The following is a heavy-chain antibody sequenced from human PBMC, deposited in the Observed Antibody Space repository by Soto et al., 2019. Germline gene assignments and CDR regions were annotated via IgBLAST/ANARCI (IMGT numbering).Heavy chain of an antibody. CDR2: IAVGSGDT. D-gene: IGHD3-16*01. CDR3: AATSPDHHDRRGFWGYFEY. V-gene: IGHV1-58*01. CDR1: GFTFTSSA. Sequence: SVKVSCKASGFTFTSSAVQWLRQALGQRLEWIGWIAVGSGDTRYAQKFQERVTIIWDVSTSTSYMELSSLRSDDTAVYYCAATSPDHHDRRGFWGYFEYWGQGALGTVSS. J-gene: IGHJ4*02.